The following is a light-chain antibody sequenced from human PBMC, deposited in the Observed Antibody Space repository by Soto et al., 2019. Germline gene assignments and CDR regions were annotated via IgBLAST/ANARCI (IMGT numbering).Light chain of an antibody. CDR3: QQYDNWPLT. CDR2: GAS. V-gene: IGKV3-15*01. J-gene: IGKJ4*01. CDR1: QSVRDN. Sequence: EIVMTQSPATLSVSPGERATLSCRASQSVRDNLAWYQQKPGRAPRLLIYGASTRATGVPARFSGSGSGTDFTLTISSLQSEDFAVYYCQQYDNWPLTFGGGTKVEIK.